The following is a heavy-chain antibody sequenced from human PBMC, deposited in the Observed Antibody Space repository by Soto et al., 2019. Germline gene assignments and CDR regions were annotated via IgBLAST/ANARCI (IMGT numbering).Heavy chain of an antibody. J-gene: IGHJ6*02. V-gene: IGHV4-34*01. Sequence: PSDTLSLTCAVYGGSFSGHYWSWIRQPPGKGLEWIGEINHSGSTNYNPSLKSRVTISVDTSKNQFSLKLTSVTAADTAVYYCVRGRGGPVMDVWGQGTTVT. D-gene: IGHD3-16*01. CDR3: VRGRGGPVMDV. CDR1: GGSFSGHY. CDR2: INHSGST.